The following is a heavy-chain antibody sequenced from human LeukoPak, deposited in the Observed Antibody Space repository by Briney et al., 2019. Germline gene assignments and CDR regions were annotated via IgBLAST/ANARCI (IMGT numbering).Heavy chain of an antibody. V-gene: IGHV3-33*06. CDR1: GFTFSDYA. D-gene: IGHD6-13*01. J-gene: IGHJ4*02. Sequence: GGSLRLSCAASGFTFSDYAMSWVRQAPGKGLDWVAVIWYDGSYKYYADSVKGRFTISRDNSKNTMYLQMNSLRAEDTAVYYCAKIVQFTAATGTGLDYWGQGTLVTVSP. CDR3: AKIVQFTAATGTGLDY. CDR2: IWYDGSYK.